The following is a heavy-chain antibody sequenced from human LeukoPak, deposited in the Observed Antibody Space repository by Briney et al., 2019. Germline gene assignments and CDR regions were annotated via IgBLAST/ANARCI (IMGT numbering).Heavy chain of an antibody. CDR2: IIPVFGTA. CDR3: ARGQDGYNPN. Sequence: GASVKVSCKASGGTFSSFAISWVRQAPGQGLEWMGGIIPVFGTANYAQKFQGRVTITADESTSTAYMELSSLRSEDTAVYYCARGQDGYNPNWGQGTLVTVSS. J-gene: IGHJ4*02. D-gene: IGHD5-24*01. CDR1: GGTFSSFA. V-gene: IGHV1-69*13.